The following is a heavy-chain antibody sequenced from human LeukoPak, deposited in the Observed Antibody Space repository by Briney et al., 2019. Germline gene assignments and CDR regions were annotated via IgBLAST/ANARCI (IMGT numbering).Heavy chain of an antibody. CDR3: ARLMHYDSSGYPAYYFDY. V-gene: IGHV1-69*13. J-gene: IGHJ4*02. CDR2: IIPIFGTA. D-gene: IGHD3-22*01. Sequence: SVKVSCKASGGTFSSYAISWVRQAPGQGLEWMGGIIPIFGTANHAQKFQGRVTITADESTSTAYMELSSLRSEDTAVYYCARLMHYDSSGYPAYYFDYWGQGTLVTVSS. CDR1: GGTFSSYA.